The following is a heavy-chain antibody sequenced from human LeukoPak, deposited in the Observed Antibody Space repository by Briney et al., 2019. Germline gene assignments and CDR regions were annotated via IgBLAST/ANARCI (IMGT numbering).Heavy chain of an antibody. D-gene: IGHD3-10*01. Sequence: SETLSLTCTVSGGSISSYYWSWIRQPPGKGLEWIGEINHSGSTNYNPSLKSRVTMSADTSKNQFSLKLSSVTAADTAVYYCAREPYGSGTYRQFFDYWGQGTLVTVSS. CDR3: AREPYGSGTYRQFFDY. CDR1: GGSISSYY. V-gene: IGHV4-34*01. CDR2: INHSGST. J-gene: IGHJ4*02.